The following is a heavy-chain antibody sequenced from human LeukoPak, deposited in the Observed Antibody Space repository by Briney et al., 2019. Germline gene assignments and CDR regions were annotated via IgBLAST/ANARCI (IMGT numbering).Heavy chain of an antibody. V-gene: IGHV1-18*01. J-gene: IGHJ3*02. CDR1: GYTFNRYG. D-gene: IGHD6-13*01. CDR3: ARVSGIAAGGRNAFDI. CDR2: ISAYNGNT. Sequence: EASVKVSCKASGYTFNRYGISWVRQAPGQGLEWMGWISAYNGNTNYAQKLQGRVTMTTDTSTSTAYMELRSLRSDDTAVYYCARVSGIAAGGRNAFDIWGQGTMVTVSS.